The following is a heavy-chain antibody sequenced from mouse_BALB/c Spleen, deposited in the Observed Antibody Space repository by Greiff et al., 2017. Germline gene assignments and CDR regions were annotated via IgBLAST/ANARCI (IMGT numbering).Heavy chain of an antibody. J-gene: IGHJ2*01. V-gene: IGHV1-80*01. CDR2: IYPGDGDT. Sequence: VQLQQSGAELVRPGSSVKISCKASGYAFSSYWMNWVKQRPGQGLEWIGQIYPGDGDTNYNGKFKGKATLTADKSSSTAYMQLSSLTSEDTAVYFCARRLATAYYFDDWGQGTTLTVSS. D-gene: IGHD1-2*01. CDR1: GYAFSSYW. CDR3: ARRLATAYYFDD.